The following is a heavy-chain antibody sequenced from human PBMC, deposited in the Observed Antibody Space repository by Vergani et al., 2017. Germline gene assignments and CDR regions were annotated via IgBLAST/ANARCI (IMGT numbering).Heavy chain of an antibody. CDR2: ISWNSGSI. D-gene: IGHD4-17*01. CDR3: AKDTSDYGDFGYIDY. J-gene: IGHJ4*02. Sequence: EVHLLESGGGQVEAGGSLRLSCVASGFTFDDYAMHWVRQAPGKGLEWVSGISWNSGSIGYADSVKGRFTISRDNAKNSLYLQMNSLRAEDTAVYYCAKDTSDYGDFGYIDYWGQGTLVTVSS. CDR1: GFTFDDYA. V-gene: IGHV3-9*01.